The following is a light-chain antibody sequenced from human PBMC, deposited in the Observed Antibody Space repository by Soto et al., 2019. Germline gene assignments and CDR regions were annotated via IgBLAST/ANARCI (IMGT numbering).Light chain of an antibody. V-gene: IGLV2-18*01. CDR2: EAS. J-gene: IGLJ1*01. CDR3: SLYKSENTYV. CDR1: STDFVSYNR. Sequence: QSVLTQPPSVSGSPGQSVTISCTGTSTDFVSYNRVSWYQQPPGTAPKLIIYEASNRPLGVPDRFSGSKSGNTASLTISGLQAADEADYYCSLYKSENTYVFGTGTKVTVL.